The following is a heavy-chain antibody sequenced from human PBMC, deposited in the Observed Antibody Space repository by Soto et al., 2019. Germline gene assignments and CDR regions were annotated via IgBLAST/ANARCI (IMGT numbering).Heavy chain of an antibody. J-gene: IGHJ6*02. Sequence: SQTLSLTCAISGDSVSSNSAAWNWIRQSPSRGLEWLGRTYYRSKWYNDYAVSVKSRITINPDTSKNQFSLQLNSVTPEDTAVYYCARGLNCSSTSCFYYYYGMDVWGRGTTVTVSS. CDR1: GDSVSSNSAA. V-gene: IGHV6-1*01. CDR3: ARGLNCSSTSCFYYYYGMDV. D-gene: IGHD2-2*01. CDR2: TYYRSKWYN.